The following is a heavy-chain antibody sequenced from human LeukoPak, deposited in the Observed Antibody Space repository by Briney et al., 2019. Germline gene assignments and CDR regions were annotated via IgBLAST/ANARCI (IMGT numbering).Heavy chain of an antibody. J-gene: IGHJ4*02. V-gene: IGHV1-69*05. CDR1: GGTFSSYA. CDR2: IIPIFGSA. CDR3: ARGASGYSYGTRFDS. Sequence: SVKVSCKASGGTFSSYAISWVRQAPGQGLEWVGGIIPIFGSANYAQKFQGRVMITTDESTTTAYMELSSLRSEDTAVYYCARGASGYSYGTRFDSWGQGTLVTVSS. D-gene: IGHD5-18*01.